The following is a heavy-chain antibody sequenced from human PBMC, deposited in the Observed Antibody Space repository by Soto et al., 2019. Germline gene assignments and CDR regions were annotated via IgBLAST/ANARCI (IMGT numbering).Heavy chain of an antibody. Sequence: QILLVQSGAEVKKPGASVKVSCKASGYTFTNYDIGWVRQAPGQGLEWMGWISPYSSNTKYAQKFQGRVTMTTDTSTTTAYMELRSLRSDDTAVFYCVRFASSGWYTGGYWGQGTLVTVSS. CDR3: VRFASSGWYTGGY. J-gene: IGHJ4*02. CDR2: ISPYSSNT. CDR1: GYTFTNYD. V-gene: IGHV1-18*01. D-gene: IGHD6-19*01.